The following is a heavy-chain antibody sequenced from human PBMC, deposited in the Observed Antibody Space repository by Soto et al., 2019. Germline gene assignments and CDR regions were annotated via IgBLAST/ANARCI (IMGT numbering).Heavy chain of an antibody. D-gene: IGHD3-10*01. Sequence: SESLSLTCAVSGGSISSYYWSWIRQPPGKGLEWIGYIYYSGSTNYNPSLKSRVTISVYTSKNQFSLKLSSVTGADTAVYYCGIDGVRGVKPYTWFDPWGQGTLVTVS. CDR2: IYYSGST. V-gene: IGHV4-59*01. CDR1: GGSISSYY. J-gene: IGHJ5*02. CDR3: GIDGVRGVKPYTWFDP.